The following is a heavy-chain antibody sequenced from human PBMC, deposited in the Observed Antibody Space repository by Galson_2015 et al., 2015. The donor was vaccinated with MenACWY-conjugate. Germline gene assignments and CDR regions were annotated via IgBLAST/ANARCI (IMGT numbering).Heavy chain of an antibody. CDR2: INAGNGNT. CDR1: GYTFTSYA. Sequence: SVKVSCKASGYTFTSYAMHWVRQAPGQRLEWMGWINAGNGNTKYSQKFQGRVTITRDTSASTAYMELSSLRSEDTAVYYCARVGADGSGIPYAFDILGQGTMVTVSS. V-gene: IGHV1-3*01. CDR3: ARVGADGSGIPYAFDI. J-gene: IGHJ3*02. D-gene: IGHD3-10*01.